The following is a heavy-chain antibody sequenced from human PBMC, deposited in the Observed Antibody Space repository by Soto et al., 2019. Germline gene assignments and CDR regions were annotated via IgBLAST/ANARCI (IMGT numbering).Heavy chain of an antibody. Sequence: PXGSLRLSCAASGFTFSSYAMSWVRQAPGKGLEWVSAIIGSGGSTYYADSVKGRFTISRDNSKNTLYLQMNSLRAEDTAVYYCAKDSVVARHNWFDHWGQGTLVTVSS. J-gene: IGHJ5*02. D-gene: IGHD6-6*01. CDR1: GFTFSSYA. CDR3: AKDSVVARHNWFDH. V-gene: IGHV3-23*01. CDR2: IIGSGGST.